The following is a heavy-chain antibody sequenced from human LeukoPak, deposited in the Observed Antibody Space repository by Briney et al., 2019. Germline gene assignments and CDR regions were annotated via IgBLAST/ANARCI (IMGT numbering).Heavy chain of an antibody. J-gene: IGHJ3*02. D-gene: IGHD1-26*01. CDR1: GFTFSSYA. CDR2: ISYDGSNK. Sequence: GRSLRLSCAASGFTFSSYAMHWVRQAPGKGLEWVAVISYDGSNKYYADSVKGRFTISRDNAKNSLYLQMNSLRAEDTAVYYCARDPPTDWSIVGATGDAFDIWGQGTMVTVSS. CDR3: ARDPPTDWSIVGATGDAFDI. V-gene: IGHV3-30*04.